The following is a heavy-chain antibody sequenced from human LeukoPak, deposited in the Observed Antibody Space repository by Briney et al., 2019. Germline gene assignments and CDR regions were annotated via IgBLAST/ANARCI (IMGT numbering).Heavy chain of an antibody. CDR2: INWNGGNT. J-gene: IGHJ4*02. D-gene: IGHD3-22*01. V-gene: IGHV3-20*04. CDR1: GFTFDDYG. Sequence: GGSLRLSCAASGFTFDDYGMSWVRQAPGKGLEWVSGINWNGGNTGYADSVKGRFTISRDNSKNTLYLQMNSLRAEDTAVYYCAYSAGAYYYDSSEGYWGQGTLVTVSS. CDR3: AYSAGAYYYDSSEGY.